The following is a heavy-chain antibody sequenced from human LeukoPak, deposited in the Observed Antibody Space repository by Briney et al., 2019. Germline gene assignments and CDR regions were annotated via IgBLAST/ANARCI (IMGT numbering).Heavy chain of an antibody. D-gene: IGHD3-22*01. Sequence: SETLSLTCTVSGGSMNNYYWSWIRQPAGKGLEWIGRICTSGSTNYNPSLKSRVTMSVDTSKNQFSLKLSSVTAADTAVYYCARSGGSYQFDYWGQGTLVTVSS. CDR3: ARSGGSYQFDY. CDR2: ICTSGST. J-gene: IGHJ4*02. CDR1: GGSMNNYY. V-gene: IGHV4-4*07.